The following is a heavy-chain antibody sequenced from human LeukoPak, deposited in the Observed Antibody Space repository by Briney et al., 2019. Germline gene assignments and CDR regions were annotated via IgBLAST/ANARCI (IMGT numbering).Heavy chain of an antibody. D-gene: IGHD1-26*01. V-gene: IGHV3-7*01. Sequence: GGSLRLSCAASGFTFSTYWMSWVRQAPGKGLEWVASINPGGSETYYVESLRGRFTISRDNAMNSFFLQMNSLRADDTAVYYCARLMGDRTIYDYWGQGTLVTVSS. CDR1: GFTFSTYW. CDR2: INPGGSET. CDR3: ARLMGDRTIYDY. J-gene: IGHJ4*02.